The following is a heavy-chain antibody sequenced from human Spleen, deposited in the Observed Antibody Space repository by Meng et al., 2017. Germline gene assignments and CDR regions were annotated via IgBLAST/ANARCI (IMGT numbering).Heavy chain of an antibody. Sequence: VQLQQWGAGLLKPSETLSLTCAGYGGSFSGYYWSWIRQPPGKGLEWIGEINHSGSTNYNPSLKSRVTISVDTSKNQFSLKLSSVTAADTAVYYCARKGLGLGFDYWGQGTLVTVSS. D-gene: IGHD6-19*01. J-gene: IGHJ4*02. CDR1: GGSFSGYY. CDR2: INHSGST. V-gene: IGHV4-34*01. CDR3: ARKGLGLGFDY.